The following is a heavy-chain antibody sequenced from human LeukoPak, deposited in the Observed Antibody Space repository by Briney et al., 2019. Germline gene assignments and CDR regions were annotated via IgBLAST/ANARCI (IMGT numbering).Heavy chain of an antibody. CDR3: ARVRGGRSWYYYGMDV. V-gene: IGHV3-30-3*01. J-gene: IGHJ6*02. CDR1: GFTFSNFA. CDR2: ISYDGDNE. Sequence: GGSLRLSCAASGFTFSNFAMHWVRQAPGKGLEWVAVISYDGDNEYYADSVKGQFTISRDNSKDRLYLQMNSLKPEDTAMYYCARVRGGRSWYYYGMDVWGRGTTVTVSS. D-gene: IGHD3-16*01.